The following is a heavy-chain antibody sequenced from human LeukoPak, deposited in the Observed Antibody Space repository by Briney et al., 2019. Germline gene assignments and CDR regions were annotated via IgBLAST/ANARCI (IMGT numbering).Heavy chain of an antibody. CDR1: GFTFSSYG. Sequence: GGSLRLSCAASGFTFSSYGMHWVRQAPGKGLEWVAFIRYDGSNKYFADSVKGRFTISRDNSKNTLYLQMNSLRAEDTAVYYCARDARHRYCSSSSCYRGWLDPWGQGTPVTVSS. D-gene: IGHD2-2*01. V-gene: IGHV3-30*02. CDR3: ARDARHRYCSSSSCYRGWLDP. CDR2: IRYDGSNK. J-gene: IGHJ5*02.